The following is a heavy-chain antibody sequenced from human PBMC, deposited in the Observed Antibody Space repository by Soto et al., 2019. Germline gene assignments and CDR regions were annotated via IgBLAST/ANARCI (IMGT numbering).Heavy chain of an antibody. CDR3: ARDSSYCSSTSCYGRGMDV. Sequence: ASVKVSCKASGGTFSSYTISWVRQAPGQGLEWMGRIIPILGIANYAQKFQGRVTITADKSTSTAYMELSSLRSEDTAVYYCARDSSYCSSTSCYGRGMDVWGQGTTVTVSS. V-gene: IGHV1-69*04. D-gene: IGHD2-2*01. J-gene: IGHJ6*02. CDR1: GGTFSSYT. CDR2: IIPILGIA.